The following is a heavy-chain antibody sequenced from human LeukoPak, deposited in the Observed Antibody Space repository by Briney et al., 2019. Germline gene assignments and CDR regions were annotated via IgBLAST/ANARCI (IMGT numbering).Heavy chain of an antibody. D-gene: IGHD2-15*01. J-gene: IGHJ3*02. CDR2: ISYDGSNK. V-gene: IGHV3-30*03. CDR1: GFTFSSYG. Sequence: GGSLRLSCAASGFTFSSYGMSWVRQAPGKGLEWVAVISYDGSNKYYADSVKGRFTISRDNSKNTLYLQMNSLRAEDTAVYYCAGDFVVVAPGAFDIWGQGTMVTVST. CDR3: AGDFVVVAPGAFDI.